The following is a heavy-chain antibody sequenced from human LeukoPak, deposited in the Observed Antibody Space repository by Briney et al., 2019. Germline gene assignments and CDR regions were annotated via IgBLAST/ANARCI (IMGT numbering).Heavy chain of an antibody. CDR1: GGSISRHY. V-gene: IGHV4-59*11. D-gene: IGHD3-10*01. CDR2: IYYSGST. CDR3: ARDPYYYGSGSYRVSGWFDL. Sequence: WETLSLTCTVSGGSISRHYWSWIRQPPGKGLEWIGYIYYSGSTNYNPSLKSRVTISVDTSKNQFSLKLSSVTAADTAVYYCARDPYYYGSGSYRVSGWFDLWGQGTLVTVSS. J-gene: IGHJ5*02.